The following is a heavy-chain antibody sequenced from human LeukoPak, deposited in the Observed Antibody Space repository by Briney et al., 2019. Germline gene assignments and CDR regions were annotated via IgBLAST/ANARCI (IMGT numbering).Heavy chain of an antibody. CDR1: GGSISSSSYY. CDR3: ARGGVIAARPFDY. CDR2: IYYSGST. D-gene: IGHD6-6*01. J-gene: IGHJ4*02. Sequence: SETLSLTCTVSGGSISSSSYYWGWIRQPPGKGLEWIGSIYYSGSTYYNPSLKSRVTISVDTTKNQFSLKLSSVTAADTAVYYCARGGVIAARPFDYWGQGTLVTVSS. V-gene: IGHV4-39*07.